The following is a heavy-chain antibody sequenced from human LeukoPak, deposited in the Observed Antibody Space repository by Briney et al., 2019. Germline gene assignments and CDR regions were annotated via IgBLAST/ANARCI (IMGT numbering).Heavy chain of an antibody. J-gene: IGHJ4*02. V-gene: IGHV3-30-3*01. CDR2: ISYDGSNK. Sequence: PGGSLRLSCAASGFTFSSNAMHWVRQAPGKGLEWVAVISYDGSNKYYADSVKGRFTISRDNSKNTLYLQMNSLRAEDTAVYYCARNDIVVVPAAPFDYWGQGTLVTVSS. CDR3: ARNDIVVVPAAPFDY. D-gene: IGHD2-2*01. CDR1: GFTFSSNA.